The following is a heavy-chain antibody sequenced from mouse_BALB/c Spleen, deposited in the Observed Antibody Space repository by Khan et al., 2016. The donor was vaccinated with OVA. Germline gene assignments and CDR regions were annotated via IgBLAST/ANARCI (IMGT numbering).Heavy chain of an antibody. V-gene: IGHV1-20*02. Sequence: VQLKQSGPELVRPGASVKISCKASGYSFTGYFMTWVMQSPGKRLEWIGRINPHIGETFYNHSFKDKATLTVDESTSTVHMGIRSLASEDSAVYYCTRIYRSDFDYWGQGTTLTVSS. D-gene: IGHD1-1*01. CDR3: TRIYRSDFDY. J-gene: IGHJ2*01. CDR1: GYSFTGYF. CDR2: INPHIGET.